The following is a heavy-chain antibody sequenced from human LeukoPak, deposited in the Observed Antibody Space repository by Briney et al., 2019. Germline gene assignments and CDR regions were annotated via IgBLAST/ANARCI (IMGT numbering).Heavy chain of an antibody. J-gene: IGHJ3*02. CDR2: IYTSGST. CDR1: GGSISSGSYY. CDR3: ARVSDYVWGSYRSDI. V-gene: IGHV4-61*02. Sequence: SETLSLTCTVSGGSISSGSYYWSWIRQPAGKGLEWIGRIYTSGSTNYNPSLKSRVTISVDTSKNQFSLKLSSVTAADTAVYYCARVSDYVWGSYRSDIWGQGTMDTVSS. D-gene: IGHD3-16*02.